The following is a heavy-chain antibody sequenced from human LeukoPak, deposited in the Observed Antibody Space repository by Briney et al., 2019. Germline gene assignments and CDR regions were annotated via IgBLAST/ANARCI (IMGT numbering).Heavy chain of an antibody. Sequence: SETLSLTCAVYGGSFSAYYWSWIRQPPGKGLEWIGEINHSGSTNYNPSLKSRVTISVDTSKNQFSLNLSSVTAADTAVYYCARMWAYCSGGSCYYYGLDVWGQGTTVTVSS. V-gene: IGHV4-34*01. CDR3: ARMWAYCSGGSCYYYGLDV. D-gene: IGHD2-15*01. CDR1: GGSFSAYY. CDR2: INHSGST. J-gene: IGHJ6*02.